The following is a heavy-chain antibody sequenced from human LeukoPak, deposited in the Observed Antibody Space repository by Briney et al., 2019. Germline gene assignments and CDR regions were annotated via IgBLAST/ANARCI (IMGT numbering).Heavy chain of an antibody. CDR2: INHSGST. D-gene: IGHD3-10*01. CDR1: GDSIRSGSFH. J-gene: IGHJ4*02. Sequence: SQTLSLTCSVSGDSIRSGSFHWNWIRQPAGKGLEWIGEINHSGSTNYNPSLKSRVTISVDTSKNQFSLKLSSVTAADTAVYHCARERMVRGVITRVYWGQGTLVTVSS. V-gene: IGHV4-61*09. CDR3: ARERMVRGVITRVY.